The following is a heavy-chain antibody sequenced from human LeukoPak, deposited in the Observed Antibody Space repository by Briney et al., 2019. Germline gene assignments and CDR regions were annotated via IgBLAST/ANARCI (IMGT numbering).Heavy chain of an antibody. J-gene: IGHJ6*02. CDR1: GYTLTTSD. Sequence: GASVKVSCKASGYTLTTSDINWVRQATGQGLEWMGWMNPNTGHTGFTQKFQGRVTMTRSISLNTAYMELSSLRSEDTAAYFCGRVQSGSLLRYGMDVWGQGTTVTVSS. D-gene: IGHD3-10*01. CDR3: GRVQSGSLLRYGMDV. CDR2: MNPNTGHT. V-gene: IGHV1-8*01.